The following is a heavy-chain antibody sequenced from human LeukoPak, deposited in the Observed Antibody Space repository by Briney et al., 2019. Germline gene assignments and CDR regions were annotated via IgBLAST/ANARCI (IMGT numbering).Heavy chain of an antibody. Sequence: ASVKVSCKASGYSFIANYIHWVRQAPGQGLEWMGWINPNSGATNYAQKFQDRVIMTSDTPISTAYMDLSRLTSDDTAVYYCARGRDFYDKSGVDYWGQGTLVTVSS. D-gene: IGHD3-22*01. V-gene: IGHV1-2*02. CDR2: INPNSGAT. CDR3: ARGRDFYDKSGVDY. J-gene: IGHJ4*02. CDR1: GYSFIANY.